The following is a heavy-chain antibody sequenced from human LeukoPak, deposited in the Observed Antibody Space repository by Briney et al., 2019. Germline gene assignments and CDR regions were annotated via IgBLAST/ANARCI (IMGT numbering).Heavy chain of an antibody. J-gene: IGHJ3*02. CDR3: ARACSSTSCPDDAFDI. CDR2: IKQDGSEK. Sequence: PGGSLRLSCAASGFTFSSFWMSWVRQVPGEGPEWVANIKQDGSEKYYVDSVKGRFTISGDNAKNSLYLQMNSLRAEDTAVYYCARACSSTSCPDDAFDIWGQGTMVTVSS. CDR1: GFTFSSFW. V-gene: IGHV3-7*01. D-gene: IGHD2-2*01.